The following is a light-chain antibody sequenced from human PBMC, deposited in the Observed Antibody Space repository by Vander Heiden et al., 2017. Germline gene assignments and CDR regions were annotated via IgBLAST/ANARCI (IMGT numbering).Light chain of an antibody. V-gene: IGLV2-14*03. J-gene: IGLJ1*01. CDR2: DVS. CDR3: SSYTSSSTLYV. Sequence: QSALTQPASVSGSPGQSITISCAGTSSDVGGYNYVSWYQQHPGKAPKLMIYDVSNRPSGVSNRFSSSKSGNTASLTISGLQAEDEADYYCSSYTSSSTLYVFRTGTKVTVL. CDR1: SSDVGGYNY.